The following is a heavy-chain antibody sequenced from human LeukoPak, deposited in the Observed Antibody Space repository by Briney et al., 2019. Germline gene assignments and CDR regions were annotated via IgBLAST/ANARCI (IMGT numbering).Heavy chain of an antibody. V-gene: IGHV4-59*01. J-gene: IGHJ4*02. CDR1: GGSISSYY. CDR2: IYYSGST. Sequence: SETLSLTCTVSGGSISSYYWSWLRKSPGKRVVGLGYIYYSGSTNYNPSLKSRVTISVDTSKNQFSLNLSSVTGAVTAVYYCARDFRSSVGTGVGYWGRGTLVTVSS. D-gene: IGHD6-19*01. CDR3: ARDFRSSVGTGVGY.